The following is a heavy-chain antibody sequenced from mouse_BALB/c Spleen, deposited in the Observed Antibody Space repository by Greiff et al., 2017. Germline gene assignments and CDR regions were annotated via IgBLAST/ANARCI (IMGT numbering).Heavy chain of an antibody. Sequence: VQLKESGAELVKPGASVKLSCTASGFNIKDTYMHWVKQRPEQGLEWIGRIDPANGNTKYDPKFQGKATITADTSSNTAYLQLSSLTSEDTAVYYCARYDYDGAMDYWGQGTSVTVSS. CDR1: GFNIKDTY. D-gene: IGHD2-4*01. CDR2: IDPANGNT. CDR3: ARYDYDGAMDY. V-gene: IGHV14-3*02. J-gene: IGHJ4*01.